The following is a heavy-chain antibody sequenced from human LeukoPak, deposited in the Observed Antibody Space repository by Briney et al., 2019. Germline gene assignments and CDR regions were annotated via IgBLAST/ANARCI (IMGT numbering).Heavy chain of an antibody. D-gene: IGHD6-25*01. CDR3: ARFAAGGSYYYYMAV. CDR2: IGTSSSTI. J-gene: IGHJ6*03. CDR1: GLTFCTYT. V-gene: IGHV3-48*04. Sequence: SGGSLRLSCAASGLTFCTYTMNWVRQPPGKGLEWASNIGTSSSTIYYADSVKGRFTISRDNAKNSLYLQMNGLRADDTAVYYCARFAAGGSYYYYMAVWGKGTTVTVSS.